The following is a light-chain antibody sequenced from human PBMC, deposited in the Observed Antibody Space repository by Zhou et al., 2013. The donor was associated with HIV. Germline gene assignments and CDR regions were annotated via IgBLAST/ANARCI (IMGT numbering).Light chain of an antibody. Sequence: DIQLTQSPSFLSASVGDRVTITCRASQGISSSLAWYQQKPGKAPKLLIYAASTLQSGVPSRFSGSGSGTEFTLTISSLQPRSILLTYYCQQVNTYPRTFGQGTKVE. J-gene: IGKJ1*01. V-gene: IGKV1-9*01. CDR1: QGISSS. CDR2: AAS. CDR3: QQVNTYPRT.